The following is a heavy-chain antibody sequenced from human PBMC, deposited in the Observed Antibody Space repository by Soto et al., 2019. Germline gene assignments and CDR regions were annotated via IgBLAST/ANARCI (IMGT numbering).Heavy chain of an antibody. J-gene: IGHJ4*02. CDR1: GFTFSNAW. V-gene: IGHV3-15*07. Sequence: PGGSLRLSCAASGFTFSNAWMNWVRQAPGKGLEWVGRIKSKTDGGTTDYAAPVKGRFTISRDDSKNTLYLKMNSLKTEDKAVYYFTTDRQKRRGIAVAGTPGYWGQGTLVTVSS. CDR3: TTDRQKRRGIAVAGTPGY. CDR2: IKSKTDGGTT. D-gene: IGHD6-19*01.